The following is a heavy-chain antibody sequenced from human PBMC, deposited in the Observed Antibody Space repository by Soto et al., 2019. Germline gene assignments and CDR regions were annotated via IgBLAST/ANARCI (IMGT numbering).Heavy chain of an antibody. CDR2: ISYDGSNK. CDR3: ARDRTGRGATYYYYYGMDV. J-gene: IGHJ6*02. V-gene: IGHV3-30-3*01. D-gene: IGHD1-26*01. Sequence: GGSLRLSCAASGFTFSSYAMHWVRQAPGKGLEWVAVISYDGSNKYYADSVKGRFTISRDNSKNTLYLQMNSLRAEDTAVYYCARDRTGRGATYYYYYGMDVWGQGTTVTVSS. CDR1: GFTFSSYA.